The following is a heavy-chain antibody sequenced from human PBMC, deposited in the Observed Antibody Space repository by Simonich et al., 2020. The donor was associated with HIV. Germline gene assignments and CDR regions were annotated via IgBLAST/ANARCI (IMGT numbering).Heavy chain of an antibody. CDR3: ARAWSKVVVLGGGY. D-gene: IGHD3-22*01. Sequence: GGVVQPGRSLRLSCAASGFTFRSCAMHWVRKAPGKGLEWVAVISYDGSNKYYADSVKGRFTISRDNSKTTLYLQMNSLRAEDTAVYYCARAWSKVVVLGGGYWGQGTLVTVSS. CDR2: ISYDGSNK. V-gene: IGHV3-30*07. CDR1: GFTFRSCA. J-gene: IGHJ4*02.